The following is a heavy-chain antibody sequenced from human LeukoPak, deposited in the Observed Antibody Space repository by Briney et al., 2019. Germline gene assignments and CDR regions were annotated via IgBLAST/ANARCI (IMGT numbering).Heavy chain of an antibody. CDR2: ISAYNGNT. CDR1: GYTFTSYG. J-gene: IGHJ6*02. D-gene: IGHD1-1*01. Sequence: ASVKVSCKASGYTFTSYGISWVRQAPGQGLEWMGWISAYNGNTNYAQKLQGRVTMTRDTSTSTVYMELSSLRSEDTAVYYCARDSNTLDGMDVWGQGTTVTVSS. V-gene: IGHV1-18*01. CDR3: ARDSNTLDGMDV.